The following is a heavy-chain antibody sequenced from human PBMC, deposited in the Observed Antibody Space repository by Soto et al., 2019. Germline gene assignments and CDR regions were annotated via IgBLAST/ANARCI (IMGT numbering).Heavy chain of an antibody. D-gene: IGHD2-2*02. Sequence: QVQLVQSGAEVKKPGASVKVSCKASGYTFTSYGISWVRQAPGQGLEWMGWISAYNGNTNYAQKLQGRVTMTTDTSTRTAYMELRSLRSDATAVYYCARDPWIVLVPAAIIPPFDYWGQGTLVTVSS. CDR1: GYTFTSYG. CDR3: ARDPWIVLVPAAIIPPFDY. CDR2: ISAYNGNT. J-gene: IGHJ4*02. V-gene: IGHV1-18*01.